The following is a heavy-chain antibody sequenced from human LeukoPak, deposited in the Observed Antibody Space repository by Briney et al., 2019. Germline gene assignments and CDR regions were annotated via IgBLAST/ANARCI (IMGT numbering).Heavy chain of an antibody. CDR3: ARGIRSNYYDSGNYKIVYWFDF. Sequence: SGTLSLTCAVSGGSISSSNWWSWVRQPPGKGLEWIGEIYHSGSTNYNPSLKSRVTISVDTSKNQFSLKLSSVTAADTAVYYCARGIRSNYYDSGNYKIVYWFDFWGQGTLVTASS. CDR2: IYHSGST. CDR1: GGSISSSNW. V-gene: IGHV4-4*02. D-gene: IGHD3-10*01. J-gene: IGHJ5*01.